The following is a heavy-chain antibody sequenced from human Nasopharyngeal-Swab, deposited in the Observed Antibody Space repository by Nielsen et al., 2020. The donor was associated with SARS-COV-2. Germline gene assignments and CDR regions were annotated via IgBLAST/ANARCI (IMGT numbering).Heavy chain of an antibody. Sequence: SETLSLTCTVSGGSISSSSYYWGWIRQPPGKGLAWIGSIYYSGSPYYNPSLKSRVTISVDTSKNQFSLKLSSVTAADTAVYYCARRGYGSGSSKYYFDYWGQGTLVTVSS. CDR1: GGSISSSSYY. J-gene: IGHJ4*02. CDR3: ARRGYGSGSSKYYFDY. CDR2: IYYSGSP. V-gene: IGHV4-39*01. D-gene: IGHD3-10*01.